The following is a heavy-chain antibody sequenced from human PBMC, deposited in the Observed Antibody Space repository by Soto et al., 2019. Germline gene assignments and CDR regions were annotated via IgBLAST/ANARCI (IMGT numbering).Heavy chain of an antibody. V-gene: IGHV1-3*01. Sequence: ASVKVSCKASGYTFTSYGISWVRQAPGQGLEWMGWINAGNGNTKYSQKFQGRVTITRDTSASTAYMELSSLRSEDTAVYYCARDLGFTIFGVATDAFDIWGQGTMVTVSS. CDR2: INAGNGNT. J-gene: IGHJ3*02. CDR1: GYTFTSYG. CDR3: ARDLGFTIFGVATDAFDI. D-gene: IGHD3-3*01.